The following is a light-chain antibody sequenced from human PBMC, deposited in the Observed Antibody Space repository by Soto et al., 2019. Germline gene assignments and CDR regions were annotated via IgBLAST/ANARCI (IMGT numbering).Light chain of an antibody. CDR1: QGIRNE. V-gene: IGKV1-6*01. J-gene: IGKJ2*01. CDR3: LQDYTYPYT. Sequence: AIQMTQSPSSLSASVGDRVTITCRASQGIRNELGWYQQKPGKAPKLLLYGASSLQSGVPSRFSGSGSGTDFTLTISSLQPEDFATYYCLQDYTYPYTFGQGTKPEIK. CDR2: GAS.